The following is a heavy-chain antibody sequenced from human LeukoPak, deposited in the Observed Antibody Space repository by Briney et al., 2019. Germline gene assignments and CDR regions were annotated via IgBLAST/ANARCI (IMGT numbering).Heavy chain of an antibody. Sequence: KSGGSLRLSCAASGFTFSNAWMSWVRQAPGMGLEWVGRIKSKTDGGTTDYAAPVKGRFTISRDDSKNTLYLQLNSLKTEDTAVYYCTTDTETGEDDVFDIWGQGTMVTVSS. CDR1: GFTFSNAW. V-gene: IGHV3-15*01. J-gene: IGHJ3*02. CDR2: IKSKTDGGTT. D-gene: IGHD7-27*01. CDR3: TTDTETGEDDVFDI.